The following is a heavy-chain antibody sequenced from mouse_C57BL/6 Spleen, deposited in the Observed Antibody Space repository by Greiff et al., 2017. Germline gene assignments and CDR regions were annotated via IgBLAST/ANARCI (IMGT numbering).Heavy chain of an antibody. Sequence: VKLMESGAELVRPGASVTLSCKASGYTFTDYEMHWVKQTPVHGLEWIGAIDPETGGTAYNQKFKGKAILTADKSSSTAYMELRSLTSEDSAVYYCYYYGSSYYAMDYWGQGTSVTVSS. CDR3: YYYGSSYYAMDY. CDR2: IDPETGGT. V-gene: IGHV1-15*01. J-gene: IGHJ4*01. D-gene: IGHD1-1*01. CDR1: GYTFTDYE.